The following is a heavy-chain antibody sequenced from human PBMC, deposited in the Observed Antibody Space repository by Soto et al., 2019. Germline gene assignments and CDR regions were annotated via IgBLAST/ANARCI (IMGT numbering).Heavy chain of an antibody. CDR3: AKGTPYYDILTGYYSYYYYYGMDA. J-gene: IGHJ6*02. Sequence: GRSLRLSCAASGFTFDDYAMHWVRQAPGKGLEWVSGISWNSGSIGYADSVKGRFTISRDNAKNSLYLQMNSLRAEDTALYYCAKGTPYYDILTGYYSYYYYYGMDAWGQGTTVTVSS. D-gene: IGHD3-9*01. CDR2: ISWNSGSI. CDR1: GFTFDDYA. V-gene: IGHV3-9*01.